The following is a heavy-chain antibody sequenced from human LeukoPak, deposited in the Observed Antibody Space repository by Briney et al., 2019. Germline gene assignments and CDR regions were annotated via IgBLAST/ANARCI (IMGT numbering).Heavy chain of an antibody. J-gene: IGHJ5*02. CDR3: AKMLRFLEWSP. Sequence: GGSLRLSCAASGFTFSSYGIHWVRQAPGKGLEWVTFIQYDGSNKYYADSVKGRFTISRDNSKNTLYLQMNSLRAEDTAVYYCAKMLRFLEWSPWGQGTLVTVSS. CDR2: IQYDGSNK. V-gene: IGHV3-30*02. D-gene: IGHD3-3*01. CDR1: GFTFSSYG.